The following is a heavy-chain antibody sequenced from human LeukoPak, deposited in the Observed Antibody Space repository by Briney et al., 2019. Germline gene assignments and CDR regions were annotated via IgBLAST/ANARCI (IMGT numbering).Heavy chain of an antibody. CDR1: GFTFSNYA. Sequence: GGSLRLSCATSGFTFSNYAVSWVRQAPGKGLEWVGRIKSKTDGGTTDYAAPVKGRFTISRDDSKNTLYLQMSSLKTEDTAVYYCTTEDMVRGVISTYWGQGTLVTVSS. CDR3: TTEDMVRGVISTY. J-gene: IGHJ4*02. V-gene: IGHV3-15*01. CDR2: IKSKTDGGTT. D-gene: IGHD3-10*01.